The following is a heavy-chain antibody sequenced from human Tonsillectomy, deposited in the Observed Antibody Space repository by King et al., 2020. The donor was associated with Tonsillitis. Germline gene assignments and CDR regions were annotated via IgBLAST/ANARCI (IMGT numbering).Heavy chain of an antibody. D-gene: IGHD1-26*01. V-gene: IGHV3-23*04. CDR2: ISGGGGST. CDR3: AKEIVGATTWYYGMDV. Sequence: VQLVQSGGGLVQPGGSLRLSCAASGFTFSSYAMSWVRQAPGKGLEWVSAISGGGGSTYYADSVKGRFTISRDNSKNTLYLQMNSLRAEDTAVYYCAKEIVGATTWYYGMDVWGQGTTVTVSS. CDR1: GFTFSSYA. J-gene: IGHJ6*02.